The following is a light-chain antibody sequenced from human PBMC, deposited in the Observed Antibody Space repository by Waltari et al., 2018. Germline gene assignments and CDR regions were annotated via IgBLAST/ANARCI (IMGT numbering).Light chain of an antibody. Sequence: QSALTQPPPASGSPGQSVTISCTASSRDVGNYNYVPWYQQPPGKAPKLMIYEVTKRPSGVPDRFSGSKSGNTASLTVSGLQAEDEADYYCSSYAGSNNLMFGGGTKVTVL. CDR3: SSYAGSNNLM. J-gene: IGLJ3*02. V-gene: IGLV2-8*01. CDR2: EVT. CDR1: SRDVGNYNY.